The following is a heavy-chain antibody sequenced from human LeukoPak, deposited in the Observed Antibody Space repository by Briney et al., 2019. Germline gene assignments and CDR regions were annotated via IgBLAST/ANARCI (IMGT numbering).Heavy chain of an antibody. J-gene: IGHJ5*02. CDR3: ARDKAYYDSSGYLNWFDP. CDR1: GGSISSYY. CDR2: IYTSGST. V-gene: IGHV4-4*07. D-gene: IGHD3-22*01. Sequence: SETLSLTCTAPGGSISSYYWSWIRQPAGKGLEWIGRIYTSGSTNYNPSLKSRVTMSVDTSKNQFSLKLSSVTAADTAVYYCARDKAYYDSSGYLNWFDPWGQGTLVTVSS.